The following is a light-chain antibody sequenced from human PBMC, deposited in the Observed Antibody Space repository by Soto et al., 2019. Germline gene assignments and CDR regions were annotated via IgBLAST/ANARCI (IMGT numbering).Light chain of an antibody. CDR2: DAS. J-gene: IGKJ1*01. CDR3: QQYGGSPRT. CDR1: QSVSSSS. Sequence: EIVLTQSPGTLSLSPGERATLSCRASQSVSSSSLAWYQQKRGQAPRLLIHDASSRATGIPDRFSGSGSGTDFNLTISSLEPEDFAVYYCQQYGGSPRTCGQGTKVDIK. V-gene: IGKV3-20*01.